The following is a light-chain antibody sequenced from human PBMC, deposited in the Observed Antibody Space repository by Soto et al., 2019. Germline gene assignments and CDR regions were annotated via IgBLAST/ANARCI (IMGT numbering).Light chain of an antibody. CDR3: QKYNSAPIFT. V-gene: IGKV1-27*01. CDR2: AAS. J-gene: IGKJ3*01. Sequence: DIQMTQSPSSLSASVGDRVTITCRASQGISNYLSWYQQKPGKVPKLLIYAASTLQSGVPSRFSGSGSGTHFTITISSLQPEDVATYYCQKYNSAPIFTFGPGTKVDIK. CDR1: QGISNY.